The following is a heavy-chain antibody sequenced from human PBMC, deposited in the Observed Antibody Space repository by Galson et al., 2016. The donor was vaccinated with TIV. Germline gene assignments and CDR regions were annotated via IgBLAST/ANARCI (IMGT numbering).Heavy chain of an antibody. CDR1: GFTVSDNY. CDR3: ARERRYCGNECYLYYYYGMDV. V-gene: IGHV3-66*02. J-gene: IGHJ6*02. Sequence: SLRLSCAASGFTVSDNYMTWVRRAPGKGLEWVSMIYSDGSTYYADSVKGRFTISRDNSKNTLYLQMNRLSVEDTAVYYCARERRYCGNECYLYYYYGMDVWGPGTTVTVSS. D-gene: IGHD2-21*01. CDR2: IYSDGST.